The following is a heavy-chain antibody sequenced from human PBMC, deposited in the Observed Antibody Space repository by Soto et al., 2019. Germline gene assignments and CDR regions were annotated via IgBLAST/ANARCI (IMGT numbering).Heavy chain of an antibody. J-gene: IGHJ6*02. Sequence: LSLTCTVSGGSISSGGYYWSWIRQHPGKGLEWIGYIYYSGSTYYNPSLKSRVTISVDTSKNQFSLKLSSVTAADTAVYYCARGPLYSYGTYYYYYYSMDVWGQGTTVTVSS. V-gene: IGHV4-31*03. D-gene: IGHD5-18*01. CDR2: IYYSGST. CDR1: GGSISSGGYY. CDR3: ARGPLYSYGTYYYYYYSMDV.